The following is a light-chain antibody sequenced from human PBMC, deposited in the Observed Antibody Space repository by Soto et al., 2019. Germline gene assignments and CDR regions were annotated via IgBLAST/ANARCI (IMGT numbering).Light chain of an antibody. Sequence: DIQMTQSPSSLSASVGHRVTITCRASQSISYYLNWYQQKPGRAPRLLIYTTSSLQSGVPSKFSGSASGTDFTLTISSLPPEDFATYYCQQSYTTPWTFGQGTKVEIK. J-gene: IGKJ1*01. CDR3: QQSYTTPWT. CDR2: TTS. CDR1: QSISYY. V-gene: IGKV1-39*01.